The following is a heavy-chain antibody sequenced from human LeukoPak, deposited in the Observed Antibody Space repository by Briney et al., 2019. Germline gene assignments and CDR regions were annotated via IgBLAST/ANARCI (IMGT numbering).Heavy chain of an antibody. CDR2: INTNTGNP. CDR3: ARGVTMVRGVDPNNWFDP. D-gene: IGHD3-10*01. J-gene: IGHJ5*02. V-gene: IGHV7-4-1*02. CDR1: GYTFTSYA. Sequence: ASVKVSCKASGYTFTSYAMNWVRQAPGQGLEWMGWINTNTGNPTYAQGFTGRFVFSLDTSVSTAYLQISSLKAEDTAVYYCARGVTMVRGVDPNNWFDPWGQGTLVTVSS.